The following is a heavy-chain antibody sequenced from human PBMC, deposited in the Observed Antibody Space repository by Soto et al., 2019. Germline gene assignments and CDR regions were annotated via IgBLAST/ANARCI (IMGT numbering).Heavy chain of an antibody. V-gene: IGHV4-39*01. Sequence: SENPSLTSTVSGCSLRSSRYYWGWIRQPLGKGLEWIVSIYYSGSTFYNPSLKSRVTISVDTSKNQFSLKLSSVTAADTAVYYCARPGSSGWYWFDPWGQGTLVTVSS. CDR1: GCSLRSSRYY. D-gene: IGHD6-19*01. J-gene: IGHJ5*02. CDR2: IYYSGST. CDR3: ARPGSSGWYWFDP.